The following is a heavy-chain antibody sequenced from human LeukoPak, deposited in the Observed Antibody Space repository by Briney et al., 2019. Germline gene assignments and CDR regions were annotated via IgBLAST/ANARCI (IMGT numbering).Heavy chain of an antibody. CDR2: FYPGDSDT. CDR1: GYRFTTSW. J-gene: IGHJ3*02. Sequence: GESLKISCKALGYRFTTSWFGWVRQIPGKGLGWMGNFYPGDSDTRYSPSCQGQFTTSVDKSISTAYLQWSSLKASDTAMYYCARLDRADCGSTSCSRGSGAFDIWGQGTMVTVSS. D-gene: IGHD2-2*01. V-gene: IGHV5-51*01. CDR3: ARLDRADCGSTSCSRGSGAFDI.